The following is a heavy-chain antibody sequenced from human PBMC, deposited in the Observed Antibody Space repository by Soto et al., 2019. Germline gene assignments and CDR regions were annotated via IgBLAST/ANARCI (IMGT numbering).Heavy chain of an antibody. CDR1: GVSFSTYY. CDR2: IYYSGSS. D-gene: IGHD3-22*01. Sequence: SETLSLTCTVSGVSFSTYYWSWIRQAPGKGLEWIGYIYYSGSSNYNPSLKSRGTMSVDTSKKQLSLKLTSVTAADTAVYYCAMLLGDSRGYYYFYYWGQGTLVTVSS. V-gene: IGHV4-59*12. J-gene: IGHJ4*02. CDR3: AMLLGDSRGYYYFYY.